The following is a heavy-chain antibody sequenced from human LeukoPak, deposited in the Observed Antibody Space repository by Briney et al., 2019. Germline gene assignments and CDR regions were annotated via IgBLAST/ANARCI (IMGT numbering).Heavy chain of an antibody. J-gene: IGHJ4*02. D-gene: IGHD3-22*01. V-gene: IGHV3-7*03. CDR3: ARAKYYYDNYYFDY. CDR2: IKQDGSEK. CDR1: GFTFSSYW. Sequence: GGSLRLSCVASGFTFSSYWMSWVRQAPGKGLEWVANIKQDGSEKYYVDSVKGRFTISRDNAKNSLYLQMNSLRAEDTAVYYCARAKYYYDNYYFDYWGQGTLVTVPS.